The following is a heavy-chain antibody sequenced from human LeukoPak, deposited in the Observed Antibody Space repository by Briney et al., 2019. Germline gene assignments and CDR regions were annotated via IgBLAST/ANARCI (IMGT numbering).Heavy chain of an antibody. V-gene: IGHV3-48*03. D-gene: IGHD3-10*01. J-gene: IGHJ6*04. CDR3: ARDRPLWFGVDYYYYGMDV. CDR1: GFTFSSYE. CDR2: ISSSGSTI. Sequence: GGSLRLSCAASGFTFSSYEMNWVRQAPGKGLEWVSYISSSGSTIYYADSVKGRFTISRDNAKNSLYLQMNSLRAEDTAVYYCARDRPLWFGVDYYYYGMDVWGKGTTVTVSS.